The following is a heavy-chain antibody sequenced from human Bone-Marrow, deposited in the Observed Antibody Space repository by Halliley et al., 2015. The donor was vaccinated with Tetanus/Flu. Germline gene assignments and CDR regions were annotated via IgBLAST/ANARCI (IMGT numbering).Heavy chain of an antibody. Sequence: QLVQSGAEVKKPGASVKVSCKASGYTFTNYGISWVRQAPGQGLEWMGWISAYNGNTKYVQKLQGRVTMTTDTSTNTAYMELRSLRSDDTAVYYCARDATPYCSSSSCYRKDWFDPWGQGTLVTISP. V-gene: IGHV1-18*01. CDR1: GYTFTNYG. CDR2: ISAYNGNT. J-gene: IGHJ5*02. CDR3: ARDATPYCSSSSCYRKDWFDP. D-gene: IGHD2-2*02.